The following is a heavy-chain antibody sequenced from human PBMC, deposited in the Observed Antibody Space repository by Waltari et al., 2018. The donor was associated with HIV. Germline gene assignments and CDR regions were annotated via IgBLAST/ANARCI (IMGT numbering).Heavy chain of an antibody. CDR2: VIPSFGTA. V-gene: IGHV1-69*01. Sequence: QVQLVQSGAEVKKPGSSVKVSCKASGGTFSSYAISWVRQAPGQGLEWMGGVIPSFGTANYAQKFEGRVTIIADESTSTAYMELSSLRSEDTAVYYCAEADCSSTSCLLGGAFDIWGQGTMVTVSS. CDR3: AEADCSSTSCLLGGAFDI. J-gene: IGHJ3*02. D-gene: IGHD2-2*01. CDR1: GGTFSSYA.